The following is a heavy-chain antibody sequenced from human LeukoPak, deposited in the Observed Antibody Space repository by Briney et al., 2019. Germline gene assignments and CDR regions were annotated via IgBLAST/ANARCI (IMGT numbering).Heavy chain of an antibody. Sequence: SETLSLTCAVYGGSFSGYYWSWIRQPPEKGLEWIGEINHSGSTNYNPSPKSRVTISVDTSKNQFSLKLSSVTAADTAVYYCARGRGYVWGSYRNFDYWGQGTLVTVSS. D-gene: IGHD3-16*02. CDR1: GGSFSGYY. V-gene: IGHV4-34*01. J-gene: IGHJ4*02. CDR3: ARGRGYVWGSYRNFDY. CDR2: INHSGST.